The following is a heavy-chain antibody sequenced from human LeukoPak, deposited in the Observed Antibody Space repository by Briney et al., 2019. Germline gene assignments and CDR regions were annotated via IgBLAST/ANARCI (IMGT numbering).Heavy chain of an antibody. CDR1: GGSFSGYY. CDR2: INHSGST. CDR3: ARRPEFHIEVVVAARQYNWFDP. J-gene: IGHJ5*02. V-gene: IGHV4-34*01. D-gene: IGHD2-15*01. Sequence: SETLSLTCAVYGGSFSGYYWSWIRQPPGKGLEWIGEINHSGSTNYNPSLKSRVTISVDTSKNQFSLKLSSVTAADTAVYYCARRPEFHIEVVVAARQYNWFDPWGQGTLVTVSS.